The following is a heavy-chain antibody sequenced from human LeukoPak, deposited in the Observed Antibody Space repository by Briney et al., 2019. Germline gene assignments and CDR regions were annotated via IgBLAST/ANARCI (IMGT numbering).Heavy chain of an antibody. CDR3: AREVGDFNWFDP. D-gene: IGHD2-21*02. V-gene: IGHV3-48*01. CDR2: SSSSSSI. J-gene: IGHJ5*02. Sequence: GGSLRLSCAASGFTFSGYSMNWVRQAPGKGLEWVSYSSSSSSIYYADSVKGRFTISRDNSKNTLYLQMNSLRAEDTAVYYCAREVGDFNWFDPWGQGTLVTVSS. CDR1: GFTFSGYS.